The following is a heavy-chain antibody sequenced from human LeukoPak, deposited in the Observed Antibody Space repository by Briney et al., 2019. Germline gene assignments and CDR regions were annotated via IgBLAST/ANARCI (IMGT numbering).Heavy chain of an antibody. V-gene: IGHV3-11*04. Sequence: PGGSLRLSCEASGFTFQDYYMSWIRQAPGKGLEWVSFISSNGATKYYADSVGGRFTISRDNAKNSVYLYMNSLREDDTAVYYCAIQMTMIVVVPYFDYWGQGIPVTVSP. CDR1: GFTFQDYY. D-gene: IGHD3-22*01. CDR2: ISSNGATK. CDR3: AIQMTMIVVVPYFDY. J-gene: IGHJ4*02.